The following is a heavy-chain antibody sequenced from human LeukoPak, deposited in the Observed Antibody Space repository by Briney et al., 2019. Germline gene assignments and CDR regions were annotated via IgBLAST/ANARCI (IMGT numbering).Heavy chain of an antibody. Sequence: ASVKVSCQTSGYNFKTHAVSWVRQVPGQGLEWMGWISGYNGDTAFAQKFQGRVTMTKDTSTTTAYMELRSLTSVDTAVYYCARFWVFGADTSPPYHQGMDLWGRGTTVTVSS. CDR1: GYNFKTHA. J-gene: IGHJ6*02. D-gene: IGHD3-3*01. CDR3: ARFWVFGADTSPPYHQGMDL. V-gene: IGHV1-18*01. CDR2: ISGYNGDT.